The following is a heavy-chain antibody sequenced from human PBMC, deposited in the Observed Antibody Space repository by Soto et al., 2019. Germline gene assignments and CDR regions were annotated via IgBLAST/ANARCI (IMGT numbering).Heavy chain of an antibody. CDR3: AEDRDIGSYEHDGMEV. D-gene: IGHD1-26*01. J-gene: IGHJ6*02. V-gene: IGHV3-30*18. Sequence: GWSLRLSCAASGFTFSSYGMHWVRQAPGKGLEWVAVISYDGSNKYYADSVKGRFTISRDNSKNTLYLQMNSLRAEDTAVYYCAEDRDIGSYEHDGMEVWGEGTKVTLSS. CDR1: GFTFSSYG. CDR2: ISYDGSNK.